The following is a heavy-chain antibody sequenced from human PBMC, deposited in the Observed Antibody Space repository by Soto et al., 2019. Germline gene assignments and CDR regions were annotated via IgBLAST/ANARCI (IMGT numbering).Heavy chain of an antibody. CDR2: IYYSGST. D-gene: IGHD6-19*01. CDR3: ARDRTVAGTIDY. J-gene: IGHJ4*02. Sequence: SETLSLTCTVSGGSISSGDYYWSWIRQPPGKGLEWIGYIYYSGSTYYNPSLKSRVTISVDTSKNQFSLKLSSVTAADTAVYYCARDRTVAGTIDYWGQGNLVTVSS. V-gene: IGHV4-30-4*01. CDR1: GGSISSGDYY.